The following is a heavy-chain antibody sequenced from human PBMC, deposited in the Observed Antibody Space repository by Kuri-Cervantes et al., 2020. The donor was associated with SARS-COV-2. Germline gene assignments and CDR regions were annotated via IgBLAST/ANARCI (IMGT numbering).Heavy chain of an antibody. V-gene: IGHV3-21*01. D-gene: IGHD6-19*01. CDR1: GFTFSSYS. CDR2: ISSSSSYI. J-gene: IGHJ4*02. CDR3: ARTVTGSGEQWQHDY. Sequence: ESLKISWAAPGFTFSSYSMNWVRQAPGKGLEWVSSISSSSSYIYYADSVKGRFTISRDNAKNSLYLQMNSLRAEDTAVYYCARTVTGSGEQWQHDYWGQGTLVTVSS.